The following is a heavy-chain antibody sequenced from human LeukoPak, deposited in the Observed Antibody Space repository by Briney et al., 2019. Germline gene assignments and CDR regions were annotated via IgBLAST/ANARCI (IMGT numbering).Heavy chain of an antibody. J-gene: IGHJ4*02. CDR2: INHSGST. D-gene: IGHD6-13*01. V-gene: IGHV4-34*01. CDR3: ARLSSYSSSWYGY. CDR1: GRSFSGYY. Sequence: PSETLSLTCAVYGRSFSGYYWSWIRQPPGKGLEWIGEINHSGSTNYNPSLKSRVTISVDTSKNQFSLKLSSVTAADTAVYYCARLSSYSSSWYGYWGQGTLVTVSS.